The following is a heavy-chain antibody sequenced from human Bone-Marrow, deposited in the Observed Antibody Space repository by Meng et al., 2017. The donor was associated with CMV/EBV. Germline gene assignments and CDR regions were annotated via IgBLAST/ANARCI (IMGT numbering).Heavy chain of an antibody. Sequence: GESLKISCAASGFTFSSYAMHWVRQAPGKGLEWVAVISYDGSNKYYADSVKGRFTISRDNSKNTLYLQMNSLRAEDTAVYYCARDITPYYYYGMDVWGQGTTVTVSS. CDR1: GFTFSSYA. J-gene: IGHJ6*02. D-gene: IGHD3-3*01. CDR3: ARDITPYYYYGMDV. V-gene: IGHV3-30*04. CDR2: ISYDGSNK.